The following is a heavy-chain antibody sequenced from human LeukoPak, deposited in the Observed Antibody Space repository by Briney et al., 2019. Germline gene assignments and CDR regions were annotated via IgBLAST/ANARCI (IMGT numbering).Heavy chain of an antibody. CDR2: ISSSSSYV. CDR3: ARPPRYSSGWYDY. Sequence: PGGSLRLSCAASGFTFSSYSMNWVRQAPGKGLEWVSSISSSSSYVYYADSVKGRFTISRDNAKNPLYLQMNSLRAEDTAVYYCARPPRYSSGWYDYWGQGTLVTVSS. J-gene: IGHJ4*02. V-gene: IGHV3-21*01. CDR1: GFTFSSYS. D-gene: IGHD6-19*01.